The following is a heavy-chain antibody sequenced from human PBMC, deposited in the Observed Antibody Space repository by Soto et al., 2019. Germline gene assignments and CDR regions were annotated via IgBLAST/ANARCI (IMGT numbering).Heavy chain of an antibody. J-gene: IGHJ6*02. CDR2: IWYDGSNK. Sequence: QVQLVESGGGVVQPGRSLRLSCAASGFTFSSYGMHWVRQAPGKGLEWVAVIWYDGSNKYYADSVKGRFTISRDNSKNTLYLQMNSLRAEDTAVYYCARDQSSGWYSYYYYYGMDVWGQGTTVTVSS. CDR1: GFTFSSYG. CDR3: ARDQSSGWYSYYYYYGMDV. V-gene: IGHV3-33*01. D-gene: IGHD6-19*01.